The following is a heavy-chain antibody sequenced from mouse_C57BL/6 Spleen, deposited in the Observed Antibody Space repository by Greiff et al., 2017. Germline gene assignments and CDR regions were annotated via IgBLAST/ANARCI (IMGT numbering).Heavy chain of an antibody. CDR3: ERGDSSCYAMDY. CDR2: INPSNGGT. D-gene: IGHD3-2*02. CDR1: GYTFTSYW. Sequence: QVQLQQPGTELVKPGASVKLSCKASGYTFTSYWMPWVKQRPGQGLEWIGNINPSNGGTNYNEKFKSKATLTVDKSSSTAYMQLSSLTSEYSAVYYCERGDSSCYAMDYWGQGTSVTVSS. J-gene: IGHJ4*01. V-gene: IGHV1-53*01.